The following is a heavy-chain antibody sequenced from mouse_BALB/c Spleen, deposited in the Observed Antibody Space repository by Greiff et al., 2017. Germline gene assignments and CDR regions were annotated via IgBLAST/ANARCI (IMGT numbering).Heavy chain of an antibody. CDR1: GFTFSSYA. CDR2: ISSGGST. J-gene: IGHJ3*01. D-gene: IGHD2-4*01. Sequence: EVQRVESGGGLVKPGGSLKLSCAASGFTFSSYAMSWVRQTPEKRLEWVASISSGGSTYYPDSVKGRFTISRDNARNILYLQMSSLRSEDTAMYYCAGDYGRLFAYWGQGTLVTVSA. CDR3: AGDYGRLFAY. V-gene: IGHV5-6-5*01.